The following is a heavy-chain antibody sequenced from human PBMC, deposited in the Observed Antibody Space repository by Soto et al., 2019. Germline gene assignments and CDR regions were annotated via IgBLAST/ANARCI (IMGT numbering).Heavy chain of an antibody. Sequence: SETLSLTCTVSGGSISSYYWSWIRQPPGKGLEWIGYIYYSGSTNYNPSLKSRVTISVDTSKNQFSLKLGSVTAADTAVYYCARVGGSSSWYGRDYFDYWGQGTLVTVSS. V-gene: IGHV4-59*01. CDR3: ARVGGSSSWYGRDYFDY. D-gene: IGHD6-13*01. CDR1: GGSISSYY. J-gene: IGHJ4*02. CDR2: IYYSGST.